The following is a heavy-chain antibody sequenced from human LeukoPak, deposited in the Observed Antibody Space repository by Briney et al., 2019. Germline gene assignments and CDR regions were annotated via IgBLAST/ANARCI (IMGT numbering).Heavy chain of an antibody. CDR1: GFTFSDYY. V-gene: IGHV3-7*01. Sequence: GGSLRLSCAASGFTFSDYYMSWIRQAPGKGLELVATIKPDGSEKYYGDSVEDRFTISRDNARNSLYLQMNSLRVEDTALYYCARDAQLALWGQGTLVTVSS. CDR2: IKPDGSEK. CDR3: ARDAQLAL. J-gene: IGHJ4*02.